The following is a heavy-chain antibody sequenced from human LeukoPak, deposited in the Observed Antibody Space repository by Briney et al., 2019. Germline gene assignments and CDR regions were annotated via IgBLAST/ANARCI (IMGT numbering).Heavy chain of an antibody. Sequence: PGGSLRLSCAASGFTVSSNYMSWVRQAPGKGLEWVSVIFSDSSTYYADSVKGRFTISRDNSKSTLYLQMNSLRAEDTAVYYCARSGITMVPHGDYYGMDVWGQGTTVTVSS. D-gene: IGHD3-10*01. V-gene: IGHV3-53*01. CDR2: IFSDSST. CDR1: GFTVSSNY. CDR3: ARSGITMVPHGDYYGMDV. J-gene: IGHJ6*02.